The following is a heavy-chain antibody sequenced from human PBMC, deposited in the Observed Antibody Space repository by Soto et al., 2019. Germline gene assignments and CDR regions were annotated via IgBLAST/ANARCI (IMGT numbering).Heavy chain of an antibody. CDR2: ISAYNGNT. J-gene: IGHJ6*02. CDR3: AREFPYEVWSGFAPGNYYYGMDV. CDR1: GYTFTSYG. V-gene: IGHV1-18*04. D-gene: IGHD3-3*01. Sequence: ASVKVSCKASGYTFTSYGISWVRQAPVQGLEWMGWISAYNGNTNYAQKLQGRVTMTTDTSTSTAYMELRSLRSDDTAVDYCAREFPYEVWSGFAPGNYYYGMDVWGQGTTVTVSS.